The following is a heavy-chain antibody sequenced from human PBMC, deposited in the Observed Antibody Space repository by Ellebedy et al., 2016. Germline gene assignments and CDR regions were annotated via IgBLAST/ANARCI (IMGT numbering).Heavy chain of an antibody. J-gene: IGHJ4*02. Sequence: GESLKISXAASGFTFSTYSINWVRQAPGKGLDWVSSISSSSNYIYYADSVKGRFTISRDNAKNSVYLQMNSLRAEDTAVYYCARDAHDGSGRTFDYWGQGSLVTVSS. CDR3: ARDAHDGSGRTFDY. V-gene: IGHV3-21*01. CDR1: GFTFSTYS. CDR2: ISSSSNYI. D-gene: IGHD3-10*01.